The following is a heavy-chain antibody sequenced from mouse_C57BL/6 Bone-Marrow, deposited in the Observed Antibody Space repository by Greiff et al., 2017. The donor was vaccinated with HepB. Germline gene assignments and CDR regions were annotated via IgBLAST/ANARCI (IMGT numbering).Heavy chain of an antibody. CDR3: AKPPDGYYSAWFAY. CDR2: ISDGGSYT. Sequence: EVQGVESGGGLVKPGGSLKLSCAASGFTFSSYAMSWVRQTPEKRLEWVATISDGGSYTYYPDNVKGRFTISRDNSKNNLYLQMNHLKSEDTAMYYCAKPPDGYYSAWFAYWGQGTLVTVSA. J-gene: IGHJ3*01. CDR1: GFTFSSYA. D-gene: IGHD2-3*01. V-gene: IGHV5-4*01.